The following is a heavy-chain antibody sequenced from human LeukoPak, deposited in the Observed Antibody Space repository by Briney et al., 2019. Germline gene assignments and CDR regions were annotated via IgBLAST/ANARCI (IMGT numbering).Heavy chain of an antibody. V-gene: IGHV3-7*03. D-gene: IGHD2-15*01. CDR1: GFTFSSHW. Sequence: PGGSLRLSCAASGFTFSSHWMNWVRQAPGKGPEWVAHIMPDGSGKYYVDSMEGRFSISRDNAKNSLFLQMSSLRAEDTAVYYCARPSCSGGTCFDCWGHGVLVTVSS. J-gene: IGHJ4*01. CDR2: IMPDGSGK. CDR3: ARPSCSGGTCFDC.